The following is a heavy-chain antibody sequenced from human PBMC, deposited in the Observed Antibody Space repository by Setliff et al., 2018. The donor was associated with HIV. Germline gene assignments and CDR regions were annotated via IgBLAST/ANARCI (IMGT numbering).Heavy chain of an antibody. D-gene: IGHD6-6*01. V-gene: IGHV4-31*03. CDR2: ISYSGST. CDR1: GGSISSDGHY. J-gene: IGHJ4*02. CDR3: ATRPRIAARPFDY. Sequence: SETLSLTCTVSGGSISSDGHYWSWIRQHPGKGLEWIGYISYSGSTYYNPSLKSRVTISVDTSKNQFSLELTSLTAADTAVYYCATRPRIAARPFDYWGQGMLVTVSS.